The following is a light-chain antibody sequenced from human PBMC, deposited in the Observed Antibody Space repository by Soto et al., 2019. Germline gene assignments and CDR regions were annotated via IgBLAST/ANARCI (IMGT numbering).Light chain of an antibody. J-gene: IGLJ1*01. CDR3: CSYAGSYTHV. V-gene: IGLV2-14*01. CDR1: SSDVGGYNY. CDR2: EVS. Sequence: QSALTQPASVSGSLGQSITISCSGTSSDVGGYNYVSWYQQYPGKAPKHLIYEVSYRPSGVPDRFSGSKSGNTASLTISGLQAEDEADYYCCSYAGSYTHVFGTGTKVTVL.